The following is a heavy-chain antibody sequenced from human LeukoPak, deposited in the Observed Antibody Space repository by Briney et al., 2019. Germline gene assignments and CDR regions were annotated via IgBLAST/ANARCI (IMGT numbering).Heavy chain of an antibody. D-gene: IGHD6-6*01. CDR1: GGSISSFY. CDR3: AKGRSSSSGLDY. J-gene: IGHJ4*02. Sequence: SETLSLTCTVSGGSISSFYWSWIRQPPGKGLEWIGYIYYSGSTNYNPSLKSRVTISVDTSKNQFSLKLSSVTAADTAVYYCAKGRSSSSGLDYWGQGTLVTASS. CDR2: IYYSGST. V-gene: IGHV4-59*01.